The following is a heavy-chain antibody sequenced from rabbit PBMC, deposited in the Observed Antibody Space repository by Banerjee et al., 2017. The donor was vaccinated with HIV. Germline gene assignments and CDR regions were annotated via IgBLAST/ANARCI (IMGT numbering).Heavy chain of an antibody. J-gene: IGHJ4*01. CDR3: ARRDSGAYNL. CDR2: ISAADSGDT. CDR1: GFSFSGNFW. V-gene: IGHV1S45*01. Sequence: QEQLEESGGDLVKPEGSLTLTCTASGFSFSGNFWISWVRQAPGKGLEWIAFISAADSGDTSYANWAKGRFTISKTSSTTVTLQMTSLTAADTATYFCARRDSGAYNLWGQGTLVTVS. D-gene: IGHD1-1*01.